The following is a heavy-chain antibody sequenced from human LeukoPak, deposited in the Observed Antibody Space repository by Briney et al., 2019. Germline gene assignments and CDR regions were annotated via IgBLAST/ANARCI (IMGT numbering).Heavy chain of an antibody. V-gene: IGHV3-7*01. CDR2: MKRDGSEI. D-gene: IGHD2-2*02. J-gene: IGHJ4*02. Sequence: HAGGSLRLSCAASGFTFSTYWMTWVRQAPGKGLEWVANMKRDGSEIYYAGSVKGRFTISRDNAKNSLYLQMNSLRAEDTAVYYCAGYTEYYFDYWGQGTLVTVSS. CDR1: GFTFSTYW. CDR3: AGYTEYYFDY.